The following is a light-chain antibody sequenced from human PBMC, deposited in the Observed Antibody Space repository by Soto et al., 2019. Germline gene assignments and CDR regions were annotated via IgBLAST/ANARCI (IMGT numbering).Light chain of an antibody. Sequence: EVVLTQSPGTLSLSPGDRVTLSCKASQSVSSYLAWYQQKPGQAPRLLIYDASNRATGIPARFSGSGSGTDFTLTISSLEPEDFAVYYCQQRSNWPPYTFGQGTKLEIK. CDR3: QQRSNWPPYT. CDR1: QSVSSY. J-gene: IGKJ2*01. V-gene: IGKV3-11*01. CDR2: DAS.